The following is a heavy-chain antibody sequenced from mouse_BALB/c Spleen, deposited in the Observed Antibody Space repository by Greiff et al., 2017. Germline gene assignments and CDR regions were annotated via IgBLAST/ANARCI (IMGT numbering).Heavy chain of an antibody. D-gene: IGHD1-1*01. Sequence: QIQLQQSGAELARPGASVKMSCKASGYTFTSYTMHWVKQRPGQGLEWIGYINPSSGYTNYNQKFKDKATLTADKSSSTAYMQLSSLTSEDSAVYYCARRFITTVVATRYFDVWGAGTTVTVSS. CDR3: ARRFITTVVATRYFDV. CDR1: GYTFTSYT. CDR2: INPSSGYT. V-gene: IGHV1-4*01. J-gene: IGHJ1*01.